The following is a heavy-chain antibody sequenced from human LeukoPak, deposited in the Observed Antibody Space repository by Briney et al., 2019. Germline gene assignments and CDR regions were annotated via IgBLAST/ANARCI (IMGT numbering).Heavy chain of an antibody. CDR3: ARGQKYTSGYRVTELGSRYSDY. D-gene: IGHD5-18*01. J-gene: IGHJ4*02. CDR2: IYYSGST. V-gene: IGHV4-39*07. Sequence: SETLSLTCTVSGGSISSSSYYWGWIRQPPGKGLEWIGSIYYSGSTYYNPSLKSRVTISVDTSKNWFSLRLTSVTAADTAVYYCARGQKYTSGYRVTELGSRYSDYWGQGARVTVSP. CDR1: GGSISSSSYY.